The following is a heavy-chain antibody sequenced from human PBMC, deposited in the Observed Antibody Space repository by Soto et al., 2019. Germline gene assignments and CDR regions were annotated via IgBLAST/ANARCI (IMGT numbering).Heavy chain of an antibody. V-gene: IGHV4-39*01. CDR3: ARVDTTMVDFDY. Sequence: SETLSLTCAVTGGSISSSNYHWGWIRQPPGKGLEWIGSIYYSGTTYYNPSLKSRVTISVDTSKNQFSLKLRSVTAADTAMYYCARVDTTMVDFDYGGQGTLVTVSS. J-gene: IGHJ4*02. D-gene: IGHD5-18*01. CDR2: IYYSGTT. CDR1: GGSISSSNYH.